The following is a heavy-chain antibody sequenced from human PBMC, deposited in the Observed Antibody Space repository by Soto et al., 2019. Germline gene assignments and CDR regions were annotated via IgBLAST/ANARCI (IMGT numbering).Heavy chain of an antibody. V-gene: IGHV3-23*01. D-gene: IGHD6-6*01. CDR2: ISGSGGST. J-gene: IGHJ4*02. CDR1: GFTFSSYA. Sequence: GGSLRLSCAASGFTFSSYAMSWVRQAPGKGLEWVSAISGSGGSTYYADSVKGRFTISRDNSKNSLYLQMNSLRTEDTALYYCAKDFSSSSGDYWGQGTLVTVSS. CDR3: AKDFSSSSGDY.